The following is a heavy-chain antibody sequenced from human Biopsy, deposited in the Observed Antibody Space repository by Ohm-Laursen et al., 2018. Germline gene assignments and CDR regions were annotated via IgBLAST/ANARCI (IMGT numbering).Heavy chain of an antibody. Sequence: RSLRLSCAASGFTFSSFGMHWVRQAPGKGLEWVAVISYDGSGEYYADSLQGRFIISRDNPKNTVDLQMNSLRAEDTAVYFCARDGKRWDYSTYFSRHFDLWGRGTLVTVSS. J-gene: IGHJ2*01. V-gene: IGHV3-30*03. CDR2: ISYDGSGE. CDR3: ARDGKRWDYSTYFSRHFDL. CDR1: GFTFSSFG. D-gene: IGHD4-11*01.